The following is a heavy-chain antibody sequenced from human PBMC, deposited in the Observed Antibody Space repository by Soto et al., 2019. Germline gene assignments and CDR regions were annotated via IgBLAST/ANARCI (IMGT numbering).Heavy chain of an antibody. V-gene: IGHV1-69*02. J-gene: IGHJ4*02. CDR2: INPILSMS. D-gene: IGHD3-10*01. Sequence: KVSCKASGDTFAFHSINWVRQAPGLGLEWMGRINPILSMSNYAQRFQGRVTMTADKSTSTAYMVLSSLRSEDTAIYYCATSYGSGYRAFDYWGQGALVTVSS. CDR1: GDTFAFHS. CDR3: ATSYGSGYRAFDY.